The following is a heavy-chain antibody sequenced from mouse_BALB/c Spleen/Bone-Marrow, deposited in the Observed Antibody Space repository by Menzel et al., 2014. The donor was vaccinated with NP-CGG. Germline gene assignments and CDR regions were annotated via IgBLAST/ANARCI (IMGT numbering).Heavy chain of an antibody. Sequence: QVQLQQSGAELVRPGTSVKVSCKASGYAFTNYLIEWVKQRPGQGLEWIGVINPGSGATNYNENFKGKATLTADKSSSTPYMQLSSMISDDSAVYFCARRLTGTLYFDYWGQGTTLTVSS. J-gene: IGHJ2*01. V-gene: IGHV1-54*03. CDR3: ARRLTGTLYFDY. CDR2: INPGSGAT. CDR1: GYAFTNYL. D-gene: IGHD4-1*01.